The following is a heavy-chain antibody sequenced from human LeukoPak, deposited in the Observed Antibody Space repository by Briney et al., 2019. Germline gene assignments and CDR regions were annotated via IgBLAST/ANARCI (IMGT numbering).Heavy chain of an antibody. J-gene: IGHJ4*02. D-gene: IGHD3-10*01. CDR2: ISAYNGNT. CDR3: ARFEIVVRGVTHFDY. CDR1: GYTFTSYG. V-gene: IGHV1-18*01. Sequence: GASVKVSCKASGYTFTSYGISWVRQAPGQGLEWMGWISAYNGNTNYAQKLQGRVTMTTDTSTSTAYMELRSLRSDDTAVYYCARFEIVVRGVTHFDYWGQGTLVTVSS.